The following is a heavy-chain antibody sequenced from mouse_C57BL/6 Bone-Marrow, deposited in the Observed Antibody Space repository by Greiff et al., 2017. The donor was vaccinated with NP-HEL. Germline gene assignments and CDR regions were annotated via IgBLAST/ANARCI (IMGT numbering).Heavy chain of an antibody. CDR3: AHYGSSYGYFDY. J-gene: IGHJ2*01. D-gene: IGHD1-1*01. CDR2: ISYDGSN. CDR1: GYSITSGYY. V-gene: IGHV3-6*01. Sequence: ESGPGLVKPSQSLSLTCSVTGYSITSGYYWNWIRQFPGNKLEWMGYISYDGSNNYNPSLKNRISITRDTSKKQFFLKLNSVTTEDTATYYCAHYGSSYGYFDYWGQGTTLTVSS.